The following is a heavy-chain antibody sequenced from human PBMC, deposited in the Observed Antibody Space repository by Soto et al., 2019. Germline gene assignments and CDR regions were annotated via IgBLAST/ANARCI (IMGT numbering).Heavy chain of an antibody. D-gene: IGHD3-9*01. Sequence: PGGSLRLSCAASGFTFSSYAMHWVRQAPGKGLEWVAVISYDGSNKYYADSVKGRFTISRDNSKNTLYLQMNSLRAEDTAVYYCARHLGYFDWLKGMDVWGQGTTVTVSS. J-gene: IGHJ6*02. CDR2: ISYDGSNK. CDR3: ARHLGYFDWLKGMDV. CDR1: GFTFSSYA. V-gene: IGHV3-30-3*01.